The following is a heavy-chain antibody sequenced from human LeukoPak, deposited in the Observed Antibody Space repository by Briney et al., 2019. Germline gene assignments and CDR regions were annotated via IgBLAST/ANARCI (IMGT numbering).Heavy chain of an antibody. CDR1: GFTFSSYA. Sequence: GGSLRLSCAASGFTFSSYAMCWVRQAPGKGLEWVSTIYPTGGSSHYADSLKGRFTISRDNSKNTLYLQMNSLRAEDTAVYYCAKRFDANSGWGHYSDYWGQGTLVTVSS. CDR2: IYPTGGSS. CDR3: AKRFDANSGWGHYSDY. V-gene: IGHV3-23*01. J-gene: IGHJ4*02. D-gene: IGHD3-10*01.